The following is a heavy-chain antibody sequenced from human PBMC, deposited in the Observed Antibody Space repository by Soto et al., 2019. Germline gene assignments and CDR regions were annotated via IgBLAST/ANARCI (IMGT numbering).Heavy chain of an antibody. J-gene: IGHJ4*02. CDR2: IKSKTDGGTT. CDR3: TTGSRVIRYSYGY. V-gene: IGHV3-15*01. D-gene: IGHD5-18*01. Sequence: LRLSCAASGFTFSNAWMSWVREAPGKGLEWVGRIKSKTDGGTTDYAAPVKGRFTISRDDSKNTLYLQMNSLKTEDTAVYYCTTGSRVIRYSYGYWGQGTLVTVSS. CDR1: GFTFSNAW.